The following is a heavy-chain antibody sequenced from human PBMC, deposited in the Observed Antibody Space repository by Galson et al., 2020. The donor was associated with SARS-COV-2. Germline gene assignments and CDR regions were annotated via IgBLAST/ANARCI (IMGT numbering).Heavy chain of an antibody. Sequence: GESLKISCVASGFNFRSYHFHWVRQAPGKGLEWVSVVFPDGSEKYYADSVKGRFSISRDISKKTLYLQMNNLKSDDTAVYYCARHLHSVETAYYNHHGMDVWGQGTTVTVSA. CDR2: VFPDGSEK. V-gene: IGHV3-30*04. CDR1: GFNFRSYH. CDR3: ARHLHSVETAYYNHHGMDV. J-gene: IGHJ6*01. D-gene: IGHD2-21*02.